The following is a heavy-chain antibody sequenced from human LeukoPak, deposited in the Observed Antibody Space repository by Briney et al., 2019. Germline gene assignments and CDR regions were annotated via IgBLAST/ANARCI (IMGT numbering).Heavy chain of an antibody. V-gene: IGHV3-9*01. D-gene: IGHD6-13*01. CDR3: ARDRVVAAAGTVY. CDR1: GFTFDDYA. J-gene: IGHJ4*02. CDR2: ISWNSGSI. Sequence: GRSLRLSCAAPGFTFDDYAMHWVRQAPGKGLEWVSGISWNSGSIGYADSVKGRFTISRDNAKNSLYLQMNSLRAEDTAVYYCARDRVVAAAGTVYWGQGTLVTVSS.